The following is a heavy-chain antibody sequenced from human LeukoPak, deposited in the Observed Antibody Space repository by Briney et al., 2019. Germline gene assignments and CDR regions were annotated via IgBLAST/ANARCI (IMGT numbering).Heavy chain of an antibody. CDR1: GYTFTSYG. Sequence: ASVKVSCKASGYTFTSYGISWVRQAPGQGLEWMGWISAYNGNTNYAQKLQGRVTMTTDTSTSTAYMELRSLRSDDTAVYYCARDHRVAAAGMGFSYYGMDVWGQGTTVTVSS. D-gene: IGHD6-13*01. J-gene: IGHJ6*02. V-gene: IGHV1-18*01. CDR2: ISAYNGNT. CDR3: ARDHRVAAAGMGFSYYGMDV.